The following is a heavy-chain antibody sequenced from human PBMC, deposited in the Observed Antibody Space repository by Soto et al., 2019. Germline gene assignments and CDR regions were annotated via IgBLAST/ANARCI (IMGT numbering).Heavy chain of an antibody. CDR3: ATTYGSGSYWDDY. D-gene: IGHD3-10*01. CDR1: GCSICSSTYY. V-gene: IGHV4-39*01. Sequence: PSETLSLSCTVSGCSICSSTYYWGWIRQPPGKGLEWIGSIYYSGSTYYNPSLKSRVTISIDTSKNQFSLNLRSVTAADTAVYYCATTYGSGSYWDDYWGQGTLVTVSS. CDR2: IYYSGST. J-gene: IGHJ4*02.